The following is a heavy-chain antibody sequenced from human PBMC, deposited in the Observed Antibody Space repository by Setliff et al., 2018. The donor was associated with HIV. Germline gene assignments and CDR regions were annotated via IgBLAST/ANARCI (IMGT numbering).Heavy chain of an antibody. CDR1: GYPFTNYY. D-gene: IGHD2-15*01. CDR3: AREGQVVVTAKGCDY. J-gene: IGHJ4*02. Sequence: GASVKVSCMTSGYPFTNYYMHWMRQAPGQGLEWMGVVNTVGGGASYAQKFQGRLTVTRDTSTSTVYMELSSLRSEDTAVSYCAREGQVVVTAKGCDYWGRGTLVTVSS. CDR2: VNTVGGGA. V-gene: IGHV1-46*01.